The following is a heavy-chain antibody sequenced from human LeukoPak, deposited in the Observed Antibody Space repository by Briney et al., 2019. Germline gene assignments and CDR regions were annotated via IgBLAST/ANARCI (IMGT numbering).Heavy chain of an antibody. Sequence: ASVKVSCKASGYTFTSYGISWVRQAPGQGLEWMGWISAYSGDTNSAQRFQGRVTMTRDTSMSTAYMELSGLRFDDTAVYYCARDGEVRQGHCSTTSCPVDYWGQGTLITVSS. CDR3: ARDGEVRQGHCSTTSCPVDY. D-gene: IGHD2-2*01. CDR2: ISAYSGDT. J-gene: IGHJ4*02. CDR1: GYTFTSYG. V-gene: IGHV1-18*01.